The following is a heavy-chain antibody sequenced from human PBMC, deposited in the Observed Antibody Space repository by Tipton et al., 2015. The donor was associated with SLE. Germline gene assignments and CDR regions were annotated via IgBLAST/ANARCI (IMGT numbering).Heavy chain of an antibody. D-gene: IGHD3-16*01. CDR3: AKEAGGRAFDI. V-gene: IGHV3-21*01. CDR1: GFTFNNYA. J-gene: IGHJ3*02. Sequence: SLRLSCAASGFTFNNYAMNWVRQAPGKGLEWVSSISAYSGYIYYADSMKGRFTISRDNARNSLFLQMNSLEVDDAAIYYCAKEAGGRAFDIWGQGTMVTVFS. CDR2: ISAYSGYI.